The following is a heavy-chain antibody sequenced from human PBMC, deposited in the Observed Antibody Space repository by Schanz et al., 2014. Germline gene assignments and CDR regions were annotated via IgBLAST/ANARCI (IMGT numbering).Heavy chain of an antibody. Sequence: QLQLVQSGAEVKKPGASVKVSCKASGYTFTSHGISWVRQAPGQRLEWMGWINAANGNTRYSQKFQGRVTITRDTSASTAYMELSSVRSEDTAVYYCTRGGYSSGWYDRDIAHFDYWGQGTLVTVSS. CDR3: TRGGYSSGWYDRDIAHFDY. V-gene: IGHV1-3*01. CDR1: GYTFTSHG. J-gene: IGHJ4*02. D-gene: IGHD6-19*01. CDR2: INAANGNT.